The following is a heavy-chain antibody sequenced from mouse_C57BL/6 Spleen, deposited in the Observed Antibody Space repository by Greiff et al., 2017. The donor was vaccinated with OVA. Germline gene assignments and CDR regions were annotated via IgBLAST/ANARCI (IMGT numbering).Heavy chain of an antibody. V-gene: IGHV5-17*01. J-gene: IGHJ3*01. D-gene: IGHD1-1*01. CDR1: GFTFSDYG. CDR3: ARDYYGSSSRFAY. Sequence: EVMLVESGGGLVKPGGSLKLSCAASGFTFSDYGMHWVRQAPEKGLEWVAYISSGSSTIYYADTVKGRFTISRDNAKNTLFLQMTSLRSEDTAMYYCARDYYGSSSRFAYWGQGTLVTVSA. CDR2: ISSGSSTI.